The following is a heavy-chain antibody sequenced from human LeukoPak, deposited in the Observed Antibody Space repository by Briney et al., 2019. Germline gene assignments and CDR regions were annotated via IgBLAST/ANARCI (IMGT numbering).Heavy chain of an antibody. V-gene: IGHV4-39*07. J-gene: IGHJ4*02. Sequence: SETLSLTCTVSGGSISSSSYYWGWIRQPPGKGLEWIGSIYYSGSTYYNPSLKSRVTISVDTSKNQFSLKLSSVTAADTAVYYCAGRIAVAGNYFDYWGQGTLVTVSS. CDR3: AGRIAVAGNYFDY. CDR2: IYYSGST. CDR1: GGSISSSSYY. D-gene: IGHD6-19*01.